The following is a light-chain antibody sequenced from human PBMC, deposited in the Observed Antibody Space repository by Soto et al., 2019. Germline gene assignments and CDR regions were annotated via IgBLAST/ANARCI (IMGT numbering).Light chain of an antibody. V-gene: IGKV1-5*01. CDR3: LQTYSTPFT. Sequence: DIQMAQSPSTVSASLGDRVTITCRASQNIYYWLAWYQQKPGKAPKLLMYDASYLEAGVPSRFSGSGSGTEFTLTISSLQPEYFATYYCLQTYSTPFTFGPGTKVDIK. CDR1: QNIYYW. J-gene: IGKJ3*01. CDR2: DAS.